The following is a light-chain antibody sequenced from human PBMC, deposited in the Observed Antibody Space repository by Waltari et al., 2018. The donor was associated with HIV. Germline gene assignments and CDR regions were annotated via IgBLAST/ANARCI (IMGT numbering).Light chain of an antibody. CDR2: GAS. Sequence: PGERATLSGRASQSVRSASLAWYQKKPGQAPRLLIYGASSRAPGIPDRFSGSGAVTDFILTISRLQPEDCAVYYCQQYAASPLTFGGGTKVEIK. CDR1: QSVRSAS. J-gene: IGKJ4*01. CDR3: QQYAASPLT. V-gene: IGKV3-20*01.